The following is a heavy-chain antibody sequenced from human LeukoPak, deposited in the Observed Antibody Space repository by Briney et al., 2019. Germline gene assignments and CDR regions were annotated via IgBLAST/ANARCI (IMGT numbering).Heavy chain of an antibody. CDR3: ARTAHFYSNGFDI. Sequence: PGGSLRLSCTASGFTLSIYTMQWVRQAPGKGLEWVALSLFDGNIKYYAASVKGRFTISRDNSKNTLYLQMNSLRPEDTAMYYCARTAHFYSNGFDIWGQGTMVTVSS. D-gene: IGHD1-26*01. V-gene: IGHV3-30-3*01. J-gene: IGHJ3*02. CDR1: GFTLSIYT. CDR2: SLFDGNIK.